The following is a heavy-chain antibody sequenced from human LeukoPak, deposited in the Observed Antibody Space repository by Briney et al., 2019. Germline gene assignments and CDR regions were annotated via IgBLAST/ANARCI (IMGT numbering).Heavy chain of an antibody. Sequence: PGRSLRLSCAASGFTFISYTMHWVRQAPGKGLEWVALTPSDGVKYFADSVQGRFTISRDNSRNTVYLQLGSLRPDDTAVYYCARERGIRALYFDNWGQGTLVTVSS. CDR3: ARERGIRALYFDN. CDR1: GFTFISYT. J-gene: IGHJ4*02. CDR2: TPSDGVK. D-gene: IGHD3-16*01. V-gene: IGHV3-30*04.